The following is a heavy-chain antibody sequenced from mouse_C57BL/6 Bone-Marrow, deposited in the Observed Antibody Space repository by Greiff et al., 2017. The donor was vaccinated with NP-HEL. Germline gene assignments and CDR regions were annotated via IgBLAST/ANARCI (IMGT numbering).Heavy chain of an antibody. CDR1: GYTFTSYW. Sequence: VQLQQPGAELVKPGASVKLSCKASGYTFTSYWMHWVKQRPGQGLEWIGMIHPNSGSTNYNEKFKSKATLTVDKSSSTAYMQLSSLTSEDSAVYYCARTTVVARYFDVWGTGTTVTVSS. D-gene: IGHD1-1*01. V-gene: IGHV1-64*01. CDR3: ARTTVVARYFDV. CDR2: IHPNSGST. J-gene: IGHJ1*03.